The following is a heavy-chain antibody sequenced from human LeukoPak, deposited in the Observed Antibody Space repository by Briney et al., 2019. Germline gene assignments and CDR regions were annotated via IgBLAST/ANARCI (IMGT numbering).Heavy chain of an antibody. CDR2: INPNSGGT. CDR3: ASSGVAHYCSSTSCSQYYYYMDV. Sequence: ASVKVSCKASGYTFTGYYMHWVRQAPGQGLEWMGWINPNSGGTNYAQKFQGRVTMTGDTSISTACMELSRLRSDDTAVYYCASSGVAHYCSSTSCSQYYYYMDVWGKGTTVTVSS. J-gene: IGHJ6*03. V-gene: IGHV1-2*02. CDR1: GYTFTGYY. D-gene: IGHD2-2*01.